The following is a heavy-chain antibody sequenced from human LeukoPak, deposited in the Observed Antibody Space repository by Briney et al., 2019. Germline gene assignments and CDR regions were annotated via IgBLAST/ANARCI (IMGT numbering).Heavy chain of an antibody. CDR2: ISSSSSYI. CDR1: GFTFSNYN. Sequence: GSLRLSCAASGFTFSNYNLNWVRQAPGKGLEWVSSISSSSSYIYYADSVKGRFTVSRDNAKNSLYLQMNSLRAEDTAVYYCARDTMTPYFMDVWGKGTTVTISS. J-gene: IGHJ6*03. V-gene: IGHV3-21*01. CDR3: ARDTMTPYFMDV. D-gene: IGHD2-2*01.